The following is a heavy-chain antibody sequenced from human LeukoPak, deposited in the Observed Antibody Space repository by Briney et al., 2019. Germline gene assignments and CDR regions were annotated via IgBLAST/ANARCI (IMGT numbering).Heavy chain of an antibody. CDR2: INHSGST. V-gene: IGHV4-34*01. J-gene: IGHJ4*02. CDR1: GGSFSGYY. Sequence: PSETLSLTCAVYGGSFSGYYWSWLRQPPGKGLEWLGEINHSGSTNYNPSLKSRVTMSVDTSKNQFSLKVRSVTAADTAGYYCARGYGSGSYYVFWGQGTLVTVSS. CDR3: ARGYGSGSYYVF. D-gene: IGHD3-10*01.